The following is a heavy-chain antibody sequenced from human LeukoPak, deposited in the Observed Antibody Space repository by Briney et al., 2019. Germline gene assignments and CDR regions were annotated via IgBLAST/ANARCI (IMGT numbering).Heavy chain of an antibody. CDR2: VNSEGSRT. J-gene: IGHJ4*02. CDR3: ARDLPRFDY. V-gene: IGHV3-74*01. CDR1: GINIRSNW. Sequence: PGGSLRLSCAAPGINIRSNWMHWVRQAPGTGLVWVARVNSEGSRTTYADSVKGRFTISRDNAKNILYLQMHGLRAEDTAVYYCARDLPRFDYWGQGTLVTVSS.